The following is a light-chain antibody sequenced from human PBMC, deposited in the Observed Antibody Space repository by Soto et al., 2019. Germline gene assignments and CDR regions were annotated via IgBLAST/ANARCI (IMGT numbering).Light chain of an antibody. CDR1: QDITNY. Sequence: DIQMTQSPSSLSASVGDRVTITCQASQDITNYLNWYQQKPGKAPKLLIYDASTLETGVPSRFSGSGSGTDFAFTISSLQPEDIETYYCHHFDNLPITFGQGTRLEIK. V-gene: IGKV1-33*01. CDR3: HHFDNLPIT. J-gene: IGKJ5*01. CDR2: DAS.